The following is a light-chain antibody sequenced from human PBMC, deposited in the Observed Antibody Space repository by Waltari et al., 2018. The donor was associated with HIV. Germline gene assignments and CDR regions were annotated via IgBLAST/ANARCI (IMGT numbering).Light chain of an antibody. CDR1: SGHSAYA. CDR3: QTWGNGFVI. V-gene: IGLV4-69*02. Sequence: QLVLTQSPSASASLGASVKLTCTLSSGHSAYAIAWHQQQPEKGPRYLMKLNSDGSHSKWDGIPDRFSGSSSGTERYLTISSLLSEDGADYYCQTWGNGFVIFGVVTKLSVL. J-gene: IGLJ2*01. CDR2: LNSDGSH.